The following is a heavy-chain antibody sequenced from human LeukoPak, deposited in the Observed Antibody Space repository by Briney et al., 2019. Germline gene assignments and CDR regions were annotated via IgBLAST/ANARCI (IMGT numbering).Heavy chain of an antibody. CDR2: MNPNSGNT. CDR1: GYTFTSYD. CDR3: ARGKSSRSSPRSYYFDY. D-gene: IGHD6-13*01. V-gene: IGHV1-8*01. J-gene: IGHJ4*02. Sequence: ASVKVSCKASGYTFTSYDINWVRQATGQGLEWMGWMNPNSGNTGYAQKFQGRVTMTRNTSISTAYMELSSLRSEDTAVYYCARGKSSRSSPRSYYFDYWGQGTLVTVSS.